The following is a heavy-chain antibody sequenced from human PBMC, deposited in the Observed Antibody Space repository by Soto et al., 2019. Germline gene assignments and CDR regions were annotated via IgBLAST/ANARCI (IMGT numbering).Heavy chain of an antibody. Sequence: AGGSLRLSCAASGFTFSDYYMSWIRQAPGKGLEWVSYISSSGSTIYYADSVKGRFTISRDNAKNSLYLQMNSLRAEDTAVYYCARAWDYSNYRGLSAFDIWGQGTMVTVSS. D-gene: IGHD4-4*01. CDR2: ISSSGSTI. J-gene: IGHJ3*02. V-gene: IGHV3-11*01. CDR1: GFTFSDYY. CDR3: ARAWDYSNYRGLSAFDI.